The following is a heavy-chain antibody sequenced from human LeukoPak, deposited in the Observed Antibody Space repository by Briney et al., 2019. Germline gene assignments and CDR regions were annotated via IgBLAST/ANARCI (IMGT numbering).Heavy chain of an antibody. CDR1: GGSISSYY. CDR2: IYYSGST. Sequence: SETLSLTCTVSGGSISSYYWSWIRQPPGKGLEWIGYIYYSGSTNHNPSLKSRVTISVDTSKNQFSLKLSSVTAADTAVYYCARLGYCSSTSWLPGDCYYYYMDVWGKGTTVTVSS. CDR3: ARLGYCSSTSWLPGDCYYYYMDV. J-gene: IGHJ6*03. D-gene: IGHD2-2*01. V-gene: IGHV4-59*08.